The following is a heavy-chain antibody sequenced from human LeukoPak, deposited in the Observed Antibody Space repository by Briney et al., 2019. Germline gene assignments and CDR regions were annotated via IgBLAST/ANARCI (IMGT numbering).Heavy chain of an antibody. V-gene: IGHV3-74*01. CDR3: ARVASSSGWYFDY. D-gene: IGHD6-19*01. CDR2: ISNDGSST. Sequence: GGSVRLSSAASGFTFSSYWMHWVRQAPGKGLVWVSRISNDGSSTSYADSVKGRFTISRDNAKNTLYVQMNSLRAEDTAVYYCARVASSSGWYFDYWGQGTLVTVSS. J-gene: IGHJ4*02. CDR1: GFTFSSYW.